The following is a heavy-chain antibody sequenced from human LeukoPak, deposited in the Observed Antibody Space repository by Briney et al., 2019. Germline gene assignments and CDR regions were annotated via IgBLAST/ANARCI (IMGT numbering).Heavy chain of an antibody. V-gene: IGHV4-61*05. CDR2: IYYSGST. Sequence: SETLSLTCTVSGVSISSSNSYWGWIRQPPGKGLEWIGYIYYSGSTNYNPSLKSRVTISVDTSKNQFSLKLSSVTAADTAVYYCARSDYYDRGNFDYWGQGTLVTVSS. CDR1: GVSISSSNSY. J-gene: IGHJ4*02. CDR3: ARSDYYDRGNFDY. D-gene: IGHD3-22*01.